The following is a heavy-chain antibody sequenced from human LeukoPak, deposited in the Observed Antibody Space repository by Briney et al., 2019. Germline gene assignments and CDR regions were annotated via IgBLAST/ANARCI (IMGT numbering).Heavy chain of an antibody. J-gene: IGHJ4*02. CDR3: ARMALGYCSSTSCYSRIDYFDY. D-gene: IGHD2-2*01. CDR1: GGTFSSCA. CDR2: IIPIFGTA. V-gene: IGHV1-69*13. Sequence: GASVKVSCKASGGTFSSCAISWVRQAPGQGLEWMGGIIPIFGTANYAQKFQGRVTITADESTSTAYMELSSLRSEDTAVYYCARMALGYCSSTSCYSRIDYFDYWGQGTLVTVSS.